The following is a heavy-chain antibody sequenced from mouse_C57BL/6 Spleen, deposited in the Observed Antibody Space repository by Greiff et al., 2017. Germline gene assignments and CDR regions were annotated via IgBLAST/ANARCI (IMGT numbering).Heavy chain of an antibody. CDR2: ISSGGSYT. D-gene: IGHD2-1*01. CDR3: ARQALYGNSVYWYFDV. CDR1: GFTFSSYG. V-gene: IGHV5-6*01. Sequence: EVKLVESGGDLVKPGGSLKLSCAASGFTFSSYGMSWVRQTPDKRLEWVATISSGGSYTYYPDSVQGRFTISRDNAKNTLYLQMSSLKSEDTAMYYCARQALYGNSVYWYFDVWGTGTTVTVSS. J-gene: IGHJ1*03.